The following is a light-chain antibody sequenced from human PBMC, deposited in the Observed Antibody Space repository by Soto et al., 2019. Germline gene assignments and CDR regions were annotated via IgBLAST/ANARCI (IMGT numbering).Light chain of an antibody. J-gene: IGKJ5*01. CDR2: GAS. CDR1: QSVSRK. Sequence: IVMTQSPSTLSVSPGGRTTLSCRASQSVSRKLAWYKQKPAQAPMLLIYGASTRATGIPARFSGSGSGTEFTLTISSLKPQDFAAYYCQQYNNWHPITFGPGTRLEIK. CDR3: QQYNNWHPIT. V-gene: IGKV3-15*01.